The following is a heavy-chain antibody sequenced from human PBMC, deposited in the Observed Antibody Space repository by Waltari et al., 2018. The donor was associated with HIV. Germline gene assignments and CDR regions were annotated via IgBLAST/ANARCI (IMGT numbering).Heavy chain of an antibody. CDR3: ARGRVGYYGSVTYRRWFDP. D-gene: IGHD3-10*01. J-gene: IGHJ5*02. CDR1: GYTFTSYD. CDR2: MKPNSGDT. V-gene: IGHV1-8*01. Sequence: QVQLVQSGAEVKKPAASVKVSCKASGYTFTSYDIHWVRQATGPGLEWVGWMKPNSGDTGYAQKFQGRVTMTRNTSISTAYLELGSLRSEDTAVFYCARGRVGYYGSVTYRRWFDPWGQGTLVTVSS.